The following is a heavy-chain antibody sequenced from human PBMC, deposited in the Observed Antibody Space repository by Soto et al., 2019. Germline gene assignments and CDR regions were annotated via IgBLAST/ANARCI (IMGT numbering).Heavy chain of an antibody. CDR2: INTGNGNT. V-gene: IGHV1-3*04. Sequence: GASVKVSCKPSGYSFTSYAIHWVRLAPGQGLEWMGWINTGNGNTKYSQNFQGRVTITRDTSASTAYMELSSLRSEDTAVYYCAREGITIFGVVQEFYYYGMDVWGQGTTVTVSS. D-gene: IGHD3-3*01. J-gene: IGHJ6*02. CDR1: GYSFTSYA. CDR3: AREGITIFGVVQEFYYYGMDV.